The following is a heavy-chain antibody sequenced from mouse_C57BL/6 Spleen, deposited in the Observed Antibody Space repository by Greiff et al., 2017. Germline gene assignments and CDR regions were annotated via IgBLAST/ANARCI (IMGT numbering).Heavy chain of an antibody. CDR3: ARESYYYGSKGFDY. CDR2: INYDGSST. V-gene: IGHV5-16*01. Sequence: EVKLVESEGGLVQPGSSMKLSCTASGFTFSDYYMAWVRQVPEKGLEWVANINYDGSSTYYLDSLKSRFIISRDNAKNILYLQMSSLKSEDTATYYCARESYYYGSKGFDYWGQGTTLTVSS. D-gene: IGHD1-1*01. CDR1: GFTFSDYY. J-gene: IGHJ2*01.